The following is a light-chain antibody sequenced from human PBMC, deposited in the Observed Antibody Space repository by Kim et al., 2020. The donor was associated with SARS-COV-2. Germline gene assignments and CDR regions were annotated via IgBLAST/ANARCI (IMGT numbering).Light chain of an antibody. CDR2: YDT. CDR3: QAWDSYTVV. Sequence: SYELTQPPSVSVSPGQTVSITCSGDKLGNKYVSWYQQKPGQSPVLVVYYDTKRPSGIPERFSGSSSGITATLTISGTQAMDEGDYYCQAWDSYTVVFGGG. CDR1: KLGNKY. J-gene: IGLJ3*02. V-gene: IGLV3-1*01.